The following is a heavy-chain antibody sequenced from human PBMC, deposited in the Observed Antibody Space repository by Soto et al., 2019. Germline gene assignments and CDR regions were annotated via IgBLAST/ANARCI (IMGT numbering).Heavy chain of an antibody. Sequence: EVQLVESGGGLVQPGGSLRLSCAASGFTFSRYWMSWVRQAPGKGLEWVANIKQDGSEKYYVESVKGRFTMSRDNTKNSLYLQMNTLRAEDTAVYYCVRDETRSNNDFWSGQYTTDAFDIWGQGRMVTVSS. CDR3: VRDETRSNNDFWSGQYTTDAFDI. CDR1: GFTFSRYW. J-gene: IGHJ3*02. V-gene: IGHV3-7*01. CDR2: IKQDGSEK. D-gene: IGHD3-3*01.